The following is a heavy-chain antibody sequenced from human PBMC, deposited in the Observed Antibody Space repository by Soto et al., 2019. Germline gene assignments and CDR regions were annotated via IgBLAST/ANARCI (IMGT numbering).Heavy chain of an antibody. V-gene: IGHV1-24*01. Sequence: ASVKVSCKVSGYTLTELSMHWVRQAPGKGLEWMGGFDPEDGETIYAQKFQGRVTMTEDTSTDTAYLQMNSLKTEDTAVYYCTKVRADYYDSSGPSYWGQGTLVTVSS. CDR3: TKVRADYYDSSGPSY. J-gene: IGHJ4*02. CDR1: GYTLTELS. D-gene: IGHD3-22*01. CDR2: FDPEDGET.